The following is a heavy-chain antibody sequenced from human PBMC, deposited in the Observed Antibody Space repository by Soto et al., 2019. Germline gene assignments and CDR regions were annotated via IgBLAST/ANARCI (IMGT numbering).Heavy chain of an antibody. D-gene: IGHD1-26*01. V-gene: IGHV1-69*01. CDR3: ARAGGRHSGGIDY. CDR1: GGTFSSYS. J-gene: IGHJ4*02. Sequence: QVQLVQSGAEVKKPGSSVKVSCKASGGTFSSYSINWVLQAPGQGLEWMGEIIPIFGTANYAQKFQGRVTITAVESTSTAYMELSRLRSEDTAVYYCARAGGRHSGGIDYWGQGTLVTVSS. CDR2: IIPIFGTA.